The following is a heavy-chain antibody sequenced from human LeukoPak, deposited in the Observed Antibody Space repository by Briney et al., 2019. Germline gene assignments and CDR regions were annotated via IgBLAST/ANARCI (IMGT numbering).Heavy chain of an antibody. Sequence: GGSLRLSCAASGFTFSSYAMSWVRQAPGRGLEWVSIVSDSGSSTYYADSVKGRFTISRDNSKNTLYLQMNSLRVEDTAIYYCARDGQNNSPYATDVWGQGTTVTVSS. D-gene: IGHD2-21*01. V-gene: IGHV3-23*01. CDR2: VSDSGSST. J-gene: IGHJ6*02. CDR1: GFTFSSYA. CDR3: ARDGQNNSPYATDV.